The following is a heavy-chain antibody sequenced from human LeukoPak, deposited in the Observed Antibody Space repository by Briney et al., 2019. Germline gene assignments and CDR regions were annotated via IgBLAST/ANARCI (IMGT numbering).Heavy chain of an antibody. J-gene: IGHJ4*02. Sequence: ASVKVSCKASGYTFTTYGISWVRQAPGQGFEWMGWINTYNGNTDYAQKLQGRVTITTDTSTSTAYMELRSLRSDDTALYYFATNYYDSSGYYSIDYWGQGTLVTVSS. CDR2: INTYNGNT. V-gene: IGHV1-18*01. D-gene: IGHD3-22*01. CDR1: GYTFTTYG. CDR3: ATNYYDSSGYYSIDY.